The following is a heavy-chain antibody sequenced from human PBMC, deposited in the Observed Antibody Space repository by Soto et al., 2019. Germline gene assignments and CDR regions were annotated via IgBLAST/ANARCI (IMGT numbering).Heavy chain of an antibody. Sequence: VQLVESGGGVVQPGRSLRLSCAASGFTFSSYGMHWVRQAPGKGLEWVAVIWYDGSNKYYADSVKGRFTISRDNSKNTLYLQMNSLRADDTAVYYCARDGYCSGGSCYSVPVFDYWGQGTLVTVSS. J-gene: IGHJ4*02. D-gene: IGHD2-15*01. CDR3: ARDGYCSGGSCYSVPVFDY. V-gene: IGHV3-33*01. CDR1: GFTFSSYG. CDR2: IWYDGSNK.